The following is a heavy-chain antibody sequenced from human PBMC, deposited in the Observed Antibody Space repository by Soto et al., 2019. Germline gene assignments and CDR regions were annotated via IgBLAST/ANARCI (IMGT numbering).Heavy chain of an antibody. D-gene: IGHD3-22*01. J-gene: IGHJ5*02. V-gene: IGHV1-69*12. Sequence: QVQLVQSGAEVKKPGSSVKVSCKASGGTFSSYAISWVRQAPGQGLEWMGGIIPIFGTANYAQKFQGRVTITADESTSTAYMELSSLRSEDTAVYSCARDLGERLITMIGWFDPWGQGTLVTVSS. CDR3: ARDLGERLITMIGWFDP. CDR1: GGTFSSYA. CDR2: IIPIFGTA.